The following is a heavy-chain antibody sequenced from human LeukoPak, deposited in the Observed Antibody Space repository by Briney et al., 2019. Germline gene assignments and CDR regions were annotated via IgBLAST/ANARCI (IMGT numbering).Heavy chain of an antibody. V-gene: IGHV1-69*04. CDR3: ARDSSGLFDY. CDR2: IIPILGIA. CDR1: GGTFSSYA. J-gene: IGHJ4*02. D-gene: IGHD3-22*01. Sequence: ASVKVSCKASGGTFSSYAISWVRQAPGQGLEWMGRIIPILGIANYAQKLQGRVTITADKSTSTAYMELSSLRSENTAVYYCARDSSGLFDYWGQGTLVTVSS.